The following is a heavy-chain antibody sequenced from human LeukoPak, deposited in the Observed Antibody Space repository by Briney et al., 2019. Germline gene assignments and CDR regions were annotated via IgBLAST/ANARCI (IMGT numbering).Heavy chain of an antibody. D-gene: IGHD3-3*01. V-gene: IGHV3-21*04. CDR3: AKFFGVVMNYYYGMDV. Sequence: TGGSLRLSCAASGFTFSSYSMNWVRQAPGKGLEWVSSISSSSSYIYYADSVKGRFTISRDNAKNSLYLQMNSLRAEDTAVYYCAKFFGVVMNYYYGMDVWGQGTTVTVSS. CDR1: GFTFSSYS. J-gene: IGHJ6*02. CDR2: ISSSSSYI.